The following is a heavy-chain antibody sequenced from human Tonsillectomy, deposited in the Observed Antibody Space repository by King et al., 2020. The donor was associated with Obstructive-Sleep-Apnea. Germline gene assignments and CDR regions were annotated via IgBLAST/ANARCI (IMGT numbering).Heavy chain of an antibody. V-gene: IGHV4-39*07. CDR3: ARGQGGY. Sequence: QLQESGPGLVKPSETLSLTCTVSGGSISTRSDYWAWIRQPPGKGLEWLGSASYSGATHYNPSLESRVTISVDTSKNQFSLKLNSVTAADTAVYYCARGQGGYWGQGTLVTVSS. CDR1: GGSISTRSDY. CDR2: ASYSGAT. J-gene: IGHJ4*02.